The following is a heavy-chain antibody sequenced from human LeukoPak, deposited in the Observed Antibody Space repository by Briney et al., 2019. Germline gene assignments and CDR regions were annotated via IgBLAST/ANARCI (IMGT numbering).Heavy chain of an antibody. V-gene: IGHV3-53*01. J-gene: IGHJ4*02. Sequence: PGGSLRLSCAASGFTFTTYWMHWVRQAPGKGLEWVSVIYSGGSTYYADSVKGRFTISRDNSKNTLYLQMNSLRAEDTAVYYCASSMVRGVITAFDYWGQGTLVTVSS. D-gene: IGHD3-10*01. CDR2: IYSGGST. CDR3: ASSMVRGVITAFDY. CDR1: GFTFTTYW.